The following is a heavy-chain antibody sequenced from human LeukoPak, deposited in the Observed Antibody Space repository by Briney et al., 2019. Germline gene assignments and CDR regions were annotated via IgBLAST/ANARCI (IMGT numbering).Heavy chain of an antibody. CDR2: INAGNGNT. D-gene: IGHD5-24*01. CDR1: GYTFTSYA. V-gene: IGHV1-3*01. J-gene: IGHJ4*02. CDR3: ARGDGSVLSFDY. Sequence: ASVKVSCKASGYTFTSYAMHWVRQAPGQRLEWMGWINAGNGNTKYSQKFQGRVTITRDTSASTAYMELSRLRSDDTAVYYCARGDGSVLSFDYWGQGTLVTVSS.